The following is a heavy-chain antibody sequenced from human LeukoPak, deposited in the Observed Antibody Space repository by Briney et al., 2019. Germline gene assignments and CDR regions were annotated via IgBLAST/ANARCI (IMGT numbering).Heavy chain of an antibody. V-gene: IGHV1-24*01. Sequence: ASVKVSCKVSGSTLTDLSIRWVRQAPGKGLEWMGGFDPDDGETFYAQDFQGRVIMTEDTSTDTAYMELSSLTSEDTAVYYCAAEHEKVDYRSTWFDPWGQGTLVTVSS. CDR2: FDPDDGET. CDR3: AAEHEKVDYRSTWFDP. D-gene: IGHD4/OR15-4a*01. J-gene: IGHJ5*02. CDR1: GSTLTDLS.